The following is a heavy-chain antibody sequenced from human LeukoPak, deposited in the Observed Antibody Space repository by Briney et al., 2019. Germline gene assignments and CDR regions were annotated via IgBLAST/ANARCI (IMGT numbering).Heavy chain of an antibody. Sequence: GGSLRLSCAASGFTFSSYGMHWVRQAPGKGLEWVAVISYDGSNKYYADSVKGRFTISRDNSKNTLYLQMNSLRAEDTAVYYCAKDLEMATISPFDYWGQGTLVTVSS. V-gene: IGHV3-30*18. CDR2: ISYDGSNK. J-gene: IGHJ4*02. D-gene: IGHD5-24*01. CDR3: AKDLEMATISPFDY. CDR1: GFTFSSYG.